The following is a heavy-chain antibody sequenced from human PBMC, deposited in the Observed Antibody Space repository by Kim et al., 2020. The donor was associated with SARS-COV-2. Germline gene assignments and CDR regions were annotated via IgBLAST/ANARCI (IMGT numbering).Heavy chain of an antibody. D-gene: IGHD2-8*01. CDR2: INPNSGGT. CDR3: ARDLNGLHDFDV. J-gene: IGHJ4*02. V-gene: IGHV1-2*02. CDR1: GYTFTGYC. Sequence: ASVKVSCKASGYTFTGYCMHWVRQAPGQGLEWMGWINPNSGGTNYAQKLQGRVTMTRDTSISTAYMELSRLRSDDTAVYYCARDLNGLHDFDVWGQGTLVTVSS.